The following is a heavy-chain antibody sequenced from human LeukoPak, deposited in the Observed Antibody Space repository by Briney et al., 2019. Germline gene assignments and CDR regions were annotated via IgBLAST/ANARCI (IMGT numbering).Heavy chain of an antibody. J-gene: IGHJ4*02. CDR3: ARGEWDLLFDY. CDR1: GFTVSSYY. V-gene: IGHV4-59*02. D-gene: IGHD1-26*01. Sequence: GSLRLSCAASGFTVSSYYMTWVRQAPGKGLEWIGYIFYSGSTNYHPSLKSRVTISVDTSKNQFSLKLSSVTAADTAVYYCARGEWDLLFDYWGQGTLVTVSS. CDR2: IFYSGST.